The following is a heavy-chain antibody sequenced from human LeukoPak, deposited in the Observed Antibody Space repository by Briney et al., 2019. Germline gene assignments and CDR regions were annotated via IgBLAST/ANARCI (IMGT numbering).Heavy chain of an antibody. D-gene: IGHD3-10*01. CDR1: GFTFSSYG. Sequence: GGSLRLSCAASGFTFSSYGMHWVRQAPGKGLEWVAVIWDDGNNKRYANSVNGRFTISRDNSENTLYLQMNGLTAEDTAMYYCARDSYQDYYGRFDPWGQGTLVIVSS. J-gene: IGHJ5*02. V-gene: IGHV3-33*01. CDR3: ARDSYQDYYGRFDP. CDR2: IWDDGNNK.